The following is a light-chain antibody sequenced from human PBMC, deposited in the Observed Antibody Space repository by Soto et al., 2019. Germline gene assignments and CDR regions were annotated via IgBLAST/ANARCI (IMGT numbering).Light chain of an antibody. V-gene: IGLV3-21*04. J-gene: IGLJ1*01. Sequence: SYELTQPPSVSVAPGKTARITCGGNNIGSKSVHWYQQKPGQAPVLVIYYDSDRPSGIPERFSGSNSGNTATLTISRVEAGDEADYYCQGWDSSSDHHVFGTGTKVTVL. CDR1: NIGSKS. CDR3: QGWDSSSDHHV. CDR2: YDS.